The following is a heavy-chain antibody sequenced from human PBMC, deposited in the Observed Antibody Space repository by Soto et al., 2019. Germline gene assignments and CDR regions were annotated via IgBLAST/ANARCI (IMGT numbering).Heavy chain of an antibody. J-gene: IGHJ4*02. CDR3: ARGLSTHIAVAGMGYFDS. CDR1: GGSISSSSYY. Sequence: SETLSLTCTVSGGSISSSSYYWGWIRQPPGKWLEWIGSIYYSGSTYYNPSLKSRVTISVDTSKNQFSLKLSSVTAADTAVYYCARGLSTHIAVAGMGYFDSWGQGTLVTVSS. D-gene: IGHD6-19*01. CDR2: IYYSGST. V-gene: IGHV4-39*07.